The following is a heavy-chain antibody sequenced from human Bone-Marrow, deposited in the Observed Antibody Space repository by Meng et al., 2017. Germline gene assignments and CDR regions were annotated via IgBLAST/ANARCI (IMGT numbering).Heavy chain of an antibody. V-gene: IGHV1-2*06. CDR3: ARTPSSGYPVDY. J-gene: IGHJ4*02. Sequence: ASVKVSCKASGYTFPDYWLHWVRRAPGQGLEWMGRINPKSGDTHYAQRFQGRVTMTGDTSISTAYMELSGLRSDDTAMYYCARTPSSGYPVDYWGQGTLVTVSS. CDR2: INPKSGDT. D-gene: IGHD5-12*01. CDR1: GYTFPDYW.